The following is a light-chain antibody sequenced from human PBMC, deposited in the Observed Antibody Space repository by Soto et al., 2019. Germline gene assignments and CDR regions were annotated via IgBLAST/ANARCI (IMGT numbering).Light chain of an antibody. Sequence: EIVLTQSPATLSVSPGERATLSCRASQSVNSNLAWYQQKPGQGPRLLIYGASTRATGIPARFSGSGSATEFTLTISSLQSEDFAIYYCQQYNNWPLTFGGGTKVEIK. CDR3: QQYNNWPLT. CDR1: QSVNSN. J-gene: IGKJ4*01. V-gene: IGKV3-15*01. CDR2: GAS.